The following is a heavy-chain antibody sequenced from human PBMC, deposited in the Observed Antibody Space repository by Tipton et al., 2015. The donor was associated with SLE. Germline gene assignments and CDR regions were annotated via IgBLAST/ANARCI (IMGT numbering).Heavy chain of an antibody. CDR1: GGSISSHY. J-gene: IGHJ3*02. CDR3: ARLRRDGYNFDAFDI. V-gene: IGHV4-59*11. D-gene: IGHD5-24*01. CDR2: IYYSGST. Sequence: TLSLTCTVSGGSISSHYWSWIRQPPGKGLEWIGYIYYSGSTYYNPSLKSRVTISVDTSKNQFSLKLSSVTAADTAVYYCARLRRDGYNFDAFDIWGQGTMVTVSS.